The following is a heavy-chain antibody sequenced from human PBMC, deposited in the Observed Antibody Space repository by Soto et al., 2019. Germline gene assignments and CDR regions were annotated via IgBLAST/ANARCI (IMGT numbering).Heavy chain of an antibody. V-gene: IGHV5-51*01. CDR3: ATYQDPYYYGMDV. Sequence: GESLKISCKGSGYIFITYWIGWVRQMPGKGLEWMGIIYPIDSDIKYSPSFQGQVTFSVDKSISTAYLQWSSLKASDTAMYFCATYQDPYYYGMDVWGQGTTVTVSS. J-gene: IGHJ6*02. CDR2: IYPIDSDI. D-gene: IGHD2-2*01. CDR1: GYIFITYW.